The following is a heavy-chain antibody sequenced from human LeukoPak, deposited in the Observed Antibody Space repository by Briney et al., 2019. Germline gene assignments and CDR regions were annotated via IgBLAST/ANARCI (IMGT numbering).Heavy chain of an antibody. CDR3: ARQSDYDFWSGYYFLGSNPTYNWFDP. CDR1: GYTFTGYY. CDR2: INPNSGGT. V-gene: IGHV1-2*06. Sequence: ASVKVSCKASGYTFTGYYMHWVRQAPGQGLEWMGRINPNSGGTNYAQKLQGRVTMTTDTSTSTAYMELRSLRSDDTAVYYCARQSDYDFWSGYYFLGSNPTYNWFDPWGQGTLVTVSS. D-gene: IGHD3-3*01. J-gene: IGHJ5*02.